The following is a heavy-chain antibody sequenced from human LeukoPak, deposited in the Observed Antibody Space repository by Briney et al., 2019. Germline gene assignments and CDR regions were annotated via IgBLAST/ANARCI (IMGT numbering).Heavy chain of an antibody. D-gene: IGHD2-8*01. V-gene: IGHV3-30-3*01. Sequence: SLTVSCAASGFTFSSYAMHWVRQAPGKGLEWVAVISYDGSNKYYADSVKGRFTISRDNSKNTLYLQMNSLRAEDTAVYYCARGPERTGVGTRYYYDMDVWGRGTTDPVSS. CDR2: ISYDGSNK. J-gene: IGHJ6*02. CDR3: ARGPERTGVGTRYYYDMDV. CDR1: GFTFSSYA.